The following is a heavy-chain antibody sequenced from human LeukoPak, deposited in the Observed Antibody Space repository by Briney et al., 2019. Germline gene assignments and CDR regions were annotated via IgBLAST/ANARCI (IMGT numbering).Heavy chain of an antibody. Sequence: SETLSLTRAVYGGSFSGYYWSWIRQPPGKGLEWIGEINHSGSTNYNPSLKSRVTISVDTSKNQFSLKLSSVTAADTAVYYCASELRFLGGRNYYYYYGMDVWGQGTTVTVSS. D-gene: IGHD3-3*01. J-gene: IGHJ6*02. CDR3: ASELRFLGGRNYYYYYGMDV. V-gene: IGHV4-34*01. CDR2: INHSGST. CDR1: GGSFSGYY.